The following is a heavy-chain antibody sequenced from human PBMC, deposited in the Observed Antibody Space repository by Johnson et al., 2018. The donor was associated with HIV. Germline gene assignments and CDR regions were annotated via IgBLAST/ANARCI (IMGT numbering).Heavy chain of an antibody. CDR1: GFTFSSYG. D-gene: IGHD3-16*01. CDR3: GGSFGVTTPGAFCF. J-gene: IGHJ3*01. Sequence: QVQLVESGGGVVQPGRSLRLSCAASGFTFSSYGMHWVRQAPGKGLEWVAVISYDGSNKYYADSVKGRFTISRDNSKNTLYLQMNSLRAEDTAVYYCGGSFGVTTPGAFCFLGQGTMVTVSS. CDR2: ISYDGSNK. V-gene: IGHV3-30*03.